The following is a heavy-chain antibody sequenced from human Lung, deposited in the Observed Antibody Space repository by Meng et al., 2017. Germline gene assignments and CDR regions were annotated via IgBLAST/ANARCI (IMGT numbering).Heavy chain of an antibody. Sequence: QWADGVFSPSAHSTLTLACRWASIIVSDWRWIRKSPDNGMDWFGKINHRVSKNYNPSLESRVTISVEPAKIQFYLRLTSMTVADTAVYYCARVRHLTIIRGVIDFWGQGALVTVSS. CDR2: INHRVSK. D-gene: IGHD3-10*01. CDR1: WASIIVSD. J-gene: IGHJ4*02. CDR3: ARVRHLTIIRGVIDF. V-gene: IGHV4-34*01.